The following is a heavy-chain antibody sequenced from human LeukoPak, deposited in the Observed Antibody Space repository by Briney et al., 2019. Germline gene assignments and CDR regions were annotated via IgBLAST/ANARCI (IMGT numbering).Heavy chain of an antibody. V-gene: IGHV4-59*01. CDR2: IYYSGST. J-gene: IGHJ6*02. CDR3: ARVKGYSYGRLYYYYGMDV. CDR1: GGSISSYY. D-gene: IGHD5-18*01. Sequence: KPSETLSLTCTASGGSISSYYWSWIRQPPGKGLEWIGYIYYSGSTNYNPSLKSRVTISVDTSKNQFSLKLSSVTAADTAVYYCARVKGYSYGRLYYYYGMDVWGQGTTVTVSS.